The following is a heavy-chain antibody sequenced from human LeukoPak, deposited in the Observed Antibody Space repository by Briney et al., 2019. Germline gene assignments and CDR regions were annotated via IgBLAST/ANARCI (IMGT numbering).Heavy chain of an antibody. V-gene: IGHV4-34*01. Sequence: SETLSLTCAVYGGSFSGYYWSWIRQPPGKGLEWIGEINHSGSTNYNPSLKSRVTISVDTSKNQFSLKLSSVTAADTAVYYCASRDTATGLDWGQGTLVTVSP. J-gene: IGHJ4*02. CDR2: INHSGST. CDR3: ASRDTATGLD. CDR1: GGSFSGYY. D-gene: IGHD5-18*01.